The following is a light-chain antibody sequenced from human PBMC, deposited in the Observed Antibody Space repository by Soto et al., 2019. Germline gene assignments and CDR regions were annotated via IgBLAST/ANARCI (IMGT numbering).Light chain of an antibody. CDR3: HQYGTAPLT. V-gene: IGKV3-20*01. J-gene: IGKJ3*01. CDR2: GAS. CDR1: QSVTGNY. Sequence: EVVLTQSPGTLSLSPGERATLSCGASQSVTGNYLAWYQQKPGQAPRLLIFGASTRATGIPDRFSGSGSGTDFTLTISRLEPEDFSVYYCHQYGTAPLTFGPGTKVDI.